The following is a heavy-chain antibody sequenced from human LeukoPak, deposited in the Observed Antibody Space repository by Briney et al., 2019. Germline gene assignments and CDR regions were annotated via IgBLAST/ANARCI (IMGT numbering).Heavy chain of an antibody. CDR3: GRSSYYYYGMDV. Sequence: SETLSLTCTVSSNSISSYYWSWIRQPPGKGLEWIGYTLYGGSTNYNPTLKSRVTISVETSKNQFSLSLASADPTDTLVYYCGRSSYYYYGMDVWGQGTTVTVSS. D-gene: IGHD6-6*01. CDR2: TLYGGST. J-gene: IGHJ6*02. V-gene: IGHV4-59*01. CDR1: SNSISSYY.